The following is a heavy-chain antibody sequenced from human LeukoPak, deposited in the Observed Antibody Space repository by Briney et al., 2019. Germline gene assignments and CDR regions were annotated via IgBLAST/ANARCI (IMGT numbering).Heavy chain of an antibody. CDR3: ARDLPLVSSSISPHYGMDV. Sequence: GGSLRLSCAASGFTFSSYSMNWVRQPPGKGLEWVSSISNISSYIYYADSVKGRFTISRDNAKNSLYLQMNSLRAEDTAVYYCARDLPLVSSSISPHYGMDVWGQGTTVTVSS. V-gene: IGHV3-21*01. J-gene: IGHJ6*02. CDR1: GFTFSSYS. D-gene: IGHD6-6*01. CDR2: ISNISSYI.